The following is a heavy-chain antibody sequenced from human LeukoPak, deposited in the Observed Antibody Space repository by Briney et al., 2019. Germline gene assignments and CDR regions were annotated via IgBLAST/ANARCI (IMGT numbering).Heavy chain of an antibody. CDR3: AKGYCSSTSCYPRFDP. D-gene: IGHD2-2*01. V-gene: IGHV3-30*18. CDR2: ISYDGSNK. J-gene: IGHJ5*02. CDR1: GFTFSSYG. Sequence: SGGSLSLSCAASGFTFSSYGMHWVRQAPGKGLEWVAIISYDGSNKYYADSVKGRFTISRDNSKNTLYLQMNSLRAEDTAVYYCAKGYCSSTSCYPRFDPWGQGTLVTVSS.